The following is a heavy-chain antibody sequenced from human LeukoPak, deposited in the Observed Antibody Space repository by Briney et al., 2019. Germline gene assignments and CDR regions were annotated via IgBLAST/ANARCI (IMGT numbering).Heavy chain of an antibody. CDR1: GGSFSGYY. D-gene: IGHD3-9*01. V-gene: IGHV4-34*01. CDR3: ARAYYDILSATSHFDY. J-gene: IGHJ4*02. Sequence: SETLSLTCAVYGGSFSGYYWSWIRQPPGKGLEWIGEINHSGSTNYNPSLKSRVTISVDTSKNQFSLKLSSVTAADTAVYYCARAYYDILSATSHFDYWGQGTLVTVSS. CDR2: INHSGST.